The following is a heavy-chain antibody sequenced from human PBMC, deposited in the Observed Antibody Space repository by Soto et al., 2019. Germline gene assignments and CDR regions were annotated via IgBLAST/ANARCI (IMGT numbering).Heavy chain of an antibody. J-gene: IGHJ4*02. CDR2: ISAHNGNT. Sequence: QVHLVQSGAEVKKPGASVKVSCKASGYTFTSYGITWVRQAPGQGLEWMGWISAHNGNTDYAQKLQGRVIGTRDTSSSTAYMELRSLRSDDTAVYYCARGRYGDYWGQGALVTVSS. CDR3: ARGRYGDY. CDR1: GYTFTSYG. V-gene: IGHV1-18*01. D-gene: IGHD1-1*01.